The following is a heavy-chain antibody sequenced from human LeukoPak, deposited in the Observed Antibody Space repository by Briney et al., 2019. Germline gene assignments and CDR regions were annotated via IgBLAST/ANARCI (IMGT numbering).Heavy chain of an antibody. Sequence: GGSLRLSCAASGFTFSSYWMSWVRQAPGKGLEWVANIKQDGSEKYYVDSVKGRFTISRDNAKNSLYLQMNSLRAEDTAVYCCARETGYSSRYFDYWGQGTLVTVSS. V-gene: IGHV3-7*01. CDR1: GFTFSSYW. D-gene: IGHD6-13*01. CDR3: ARETGYSSRYFDY. CDR2: IKQDGSEK. J-gene: IGHJ4*02.